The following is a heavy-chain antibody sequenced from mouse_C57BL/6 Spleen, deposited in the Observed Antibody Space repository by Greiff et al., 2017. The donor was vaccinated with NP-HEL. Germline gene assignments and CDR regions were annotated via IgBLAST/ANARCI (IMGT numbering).Heavy chain of an antibody. V-gene: IGHV5-4*03. D-gene: IGHD2-2*01. CDR3: ARAYGYDGWNAMDY. Sequence: EVKVVESGGGLVKPGGSLKLSCAASGFTFSSYAMSWVRQTPEKRLEWVATISDGGSYTYYPDNVKGRFTISRDNAKNNLYLQMSHLKPEDTAMYYCARAYGYDGWNAMDYWGQGTSVTVSS. CDR2: ISDGGSYT. CDR1: GFTFSSYA. J-gene: IGHJ4*01.